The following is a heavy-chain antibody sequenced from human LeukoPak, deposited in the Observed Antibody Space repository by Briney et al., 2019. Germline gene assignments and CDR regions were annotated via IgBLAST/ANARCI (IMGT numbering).Heavy chain of an antibody. V-gene: IGHV3-23*01. Sequence: GGSLRLSCAASGFTFSSYAMSWVRQAPGKGLEWVSAISGSGGSTYYADSVKGRFTISRDNSKNTLYPQMNSLRAEDTAVYYCAKEGLRYFDWLSPFDYWGQGTLVTVSS. CDR1: GFTFSSYA. CDR3: AKEGLRYFDWLSPFDY. J-gene: IGHJ4*02. CDR2: ISGSGGST. D-gene: IGHD3-9*01.